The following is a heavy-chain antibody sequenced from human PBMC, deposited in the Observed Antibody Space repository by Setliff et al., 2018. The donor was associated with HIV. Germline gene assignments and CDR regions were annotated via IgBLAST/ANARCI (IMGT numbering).Heavy chain of an antibody. J-gene: IGHJ2*01. CDR2: IYYSGGT. CDR1: GGSPNRYY. CDR3: ARRTYSPGPFWYFDI. D-gene: IGHD5-18*01. V-gene: IGHV4-59*12. Sequence: SETLSLTCSVSGGSPNRYYWSWIRRAPGKGLEWLGYIYYSGGTNYNSHPSLKSRVTVLVDTSKNQFSLRLTSVTAADTAVYYCARRTYSPGPFWYFDIWGRGTLVTVSS.